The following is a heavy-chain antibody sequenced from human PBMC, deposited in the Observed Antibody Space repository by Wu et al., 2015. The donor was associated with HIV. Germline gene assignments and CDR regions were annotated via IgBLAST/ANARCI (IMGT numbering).Heavy chain of an antibody. CDR2: ISAYNGNT. V-gene: IGHV1-18*04. J-gene: IGHJ6*03. Sequence: QVQLVQSGAEVKKPGASVKVSCKASGYTFTSYYMHWVRQAPGQGLEWMGWISAYNGNTNYAQKFQGRVTMTTDTSTSTAYMELRSLRSDDTAMYYCARSEYCSSTSCYGYYYYMDVWGKGTTVTVSS. D-gene: IGHD2-2*01. CDR3: ARSEYCSSTSCYGYYYYMDV. CDR1: GYTFTSYY.